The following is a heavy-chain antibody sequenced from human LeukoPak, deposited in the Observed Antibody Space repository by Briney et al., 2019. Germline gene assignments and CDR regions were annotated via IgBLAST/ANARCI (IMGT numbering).Heavy chain of an antibody. V-gene: IGHV4-59*01. CDR3: ARGTSNVLGHFDWLHMDV. CDR2: IYYSGST. CDR1: GASISSFY. J-gene: IGHJ6*03. D-gene: IGHD3-9*01. Sequence: SETLSLTCTVSGASISSFYWSWIRLPPGKGLEWIGYIYYSGSTNSNPSLKSRVTISVDTSKNQFSLKVSSVTAADTAGYYCARGTSNVLGHFDWLHMDVWGKGTTVTVSS.